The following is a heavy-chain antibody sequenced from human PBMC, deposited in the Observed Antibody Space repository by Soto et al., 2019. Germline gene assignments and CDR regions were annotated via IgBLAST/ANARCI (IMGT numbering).Heavy chain of an antibody. V-gene: IGHV3-30-3*01. CDR3: ARTPRGQWELPYYYYGMDV. D-gene: IGHD1-26*01. Sequence: QVQLVESGGGVVQPGRSLRLSCAASGLTFSSYAMHWVRQAPGKGLEWVAVISYDGSNKYYADSVKGRFTISRDNSKNTLYLQMNSLRAEDTAVYYCARTPRGQWELPYYYYGMDVWGQGTTVTVSS. J-gene: IGHJ6*02. CDR2: ISYDGSNK. CDR1: GLTFSSYA.